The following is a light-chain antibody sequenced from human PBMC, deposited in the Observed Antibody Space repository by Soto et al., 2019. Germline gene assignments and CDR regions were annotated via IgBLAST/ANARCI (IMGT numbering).Light chain of an antibody. Sequence: QSVLTQPPSASGTPGQRATISCSGSGSSIGTNTVNWYRQLPGTAPKLLIYGNNQRPSGVPDRFSGSKSGTSASLAISGLQSEDEAEYYCAAWDGSLNNVLFGGGTKVTDL. CDR2: GNN. J-gene: IGLJ2*01. CDR1: GSSIGTNT. CDR3: AAWDGSLNNVL. V-gene: IGLV1-44*01.